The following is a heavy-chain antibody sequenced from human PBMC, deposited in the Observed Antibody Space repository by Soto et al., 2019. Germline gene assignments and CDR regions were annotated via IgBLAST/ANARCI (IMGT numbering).Heavy chain of an antibody. D-gene: IGHD6-19*01. J-gene: IGHJ4*02. CDR2: IFYSGSTTY. CDR3: ARVGSSGWSPDY. Sequence: PSETLSLTCTVSGGSISDHYWIWIRQPPGEGMEWIGYIFYSGSTTYNNNPSLKSRVSISVDTSKNQFYLRLTSVTAADTAVYYCARVGSSGWSPDYWGQGTLVTVSS. V-gene: IGHV4-59*11. CDR1: GGSISDHY.